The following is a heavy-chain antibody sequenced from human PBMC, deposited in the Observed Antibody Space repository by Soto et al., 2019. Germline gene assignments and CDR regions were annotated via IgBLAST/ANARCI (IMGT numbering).Heavy chain of an antibody. J-gene: IGHJ4*02. D-gene: IGHD1-7*01. CDR2: IVVGSGNT. Sequence: ASVKVSCKASGFTFTSSAVQWVRQARGQRLEWIGWIVVGSGNTNYAQKFQERVTITGDMSTSTAYMELSSLRSEDTAVYYCAADRFWNYAFDYRSQGTLVTVSS. CDR1: GFTFTSSA. V-gene: IGHV1-58*01. CDR3: AADRFWNYAFDY.